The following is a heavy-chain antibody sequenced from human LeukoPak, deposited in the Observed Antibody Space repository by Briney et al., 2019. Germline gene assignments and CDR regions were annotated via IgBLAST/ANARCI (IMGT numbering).Heavy chain of an antibody. CDR1: GYTFTSYW. CDR2: IYPGDSHT. Sequence: GESLKISCKASGYTFTSYWIGWVRQMPGKGLEWMGIIYPGDSHTTYSPSFQGQATISADKPISTAYLHWSTLKPSDTAMYYCARLGPDSGLRAWAPGTLVTVSS. CDR3: ARLGPDSGLRA. D-gene: IGHD6-19*01. J-gene: IGHJ5*02. V-gene: IGHV5-51*01.